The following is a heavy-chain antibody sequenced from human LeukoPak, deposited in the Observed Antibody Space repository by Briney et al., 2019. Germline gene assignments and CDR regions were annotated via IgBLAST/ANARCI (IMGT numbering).Heavy chain of an antibody. J-gene: IGHJ6*02. CDR1: GFTFSSYA. CDR3: ARQGSELGLRRDDYYYYGMDV. V-gene: IGHV3-30-3*01. D-gene: IGHD1-26*01. CDR2: ISYDGSNK. Sequence: GGSLRLSCAASGFTFSSYAMHWVRQAPGKGLEWVAVISYDGSNKYYADSVKGRFTISRDNSKNTLYLQMNSLRAEDMAVYYCARQGSELGLRRDDYYYYGMDVWGQGTTVTVSS.